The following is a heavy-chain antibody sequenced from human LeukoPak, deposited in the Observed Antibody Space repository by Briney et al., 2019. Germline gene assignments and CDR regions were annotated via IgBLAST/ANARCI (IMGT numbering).Heavy chain of an antibody. CDR2: TYSGGST. V-gene: IGHV3-53*01. D-gene: IGHD2-2*01. CDR3: VTVGPATRPFDY. CDR1: GFTVSTNY. J-gene: IGHJ4*02. Sequence: GGSLRLSCAASGFTVSTNYMSWVRQAPGKGLEWVSITYSGGSTYYARSVKGRFTISRDNSKNTLYLQMNSLRVEDTAVYYCVTVGPATRPFDYWGQGTLVTVSS.